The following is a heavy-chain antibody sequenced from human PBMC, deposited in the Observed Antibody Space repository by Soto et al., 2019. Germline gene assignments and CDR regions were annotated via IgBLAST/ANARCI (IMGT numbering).Heavy chain of an antibody. CDR2: IIPMIPRT. CDR1: GGTFNNYG. J-gene: IGHJ4*02. V-gene: IGHV1-69*01. CDR3: ASWDYDVLTGYSYDD. Sequence: QVQLVQSGAEVKKPGSSVKVSCKASGGTFNNYGMGWVRQAPGLGLEWMGGIIPMIPRTNYAQKFQGRVTLTADASRSTAYMELRSLRSEDTAVYYCASWDYDVLTGYSYDDWGQGTLVTVSS. D-gene: IGHD3-9*01.